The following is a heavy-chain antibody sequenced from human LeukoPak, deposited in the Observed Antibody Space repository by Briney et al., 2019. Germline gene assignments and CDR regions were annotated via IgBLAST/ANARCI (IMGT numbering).Heavy chain of an antibody. CDR2: IYYGGST. CDR3: ARGHDTLGNPPFDY. D-gene: IGHD3-16*01. V-gene: IGHV4-39*07. CDR1: GGSISSSAHY. J-gene: IGHJ4*02. Sequence: PSETLSLTCTVSGGSISSSAHYWGWIRQPPGKGLEWIGSIYYGGSTYFNPSLKSRVTISVDTSNNQFSLRVTSVTAADTAVYYCARGHDTLGNPPFDYWGQGTLVTVSS.